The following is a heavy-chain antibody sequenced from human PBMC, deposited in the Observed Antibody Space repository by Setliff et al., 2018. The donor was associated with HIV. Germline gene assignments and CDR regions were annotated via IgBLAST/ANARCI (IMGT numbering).Heavy chain of an antibody. CDR3: ARVRLYNTALDY. J-gene: IGHJ4*02. Sequence: PGGSLRLSCAASGFTFSSYAMSWVRQAPGKGLEWVSVIYSGGSRTHYADSVKGRFTISRDNSKNTLYLQMNSLRAEDTAVYYCARVRLYNTALDYWGQGTLVTVSS. CDR1: GFTFSSYA. CDR2: IYSGGSRT. V-gene: IGHV3-23*03. D-gene: IGHD3-3*01.